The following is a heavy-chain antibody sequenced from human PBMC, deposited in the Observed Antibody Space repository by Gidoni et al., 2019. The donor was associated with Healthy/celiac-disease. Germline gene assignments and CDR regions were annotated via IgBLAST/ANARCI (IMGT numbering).Heavy chain of an antibody. J-gene: IGHJ5*02. CDR2: INPSGGST. V-gene: IGHV1-46*02. D-gene: IGHD2-2*01. Sequence: QVQLVPSGAEVKKPGASVKVSCKASGYPFNSYYMHWVRQAPGQGLEWRGIINPSGGSTSYAKKFQGRVTMTRDTSTSTVYMELSSLRSEDTAVYYCARGQVVVVPAATFHPWGQGTLVTVSS. CDR1: GYPFNSYY. CDR3: ARGQVVVVPAATFHP.